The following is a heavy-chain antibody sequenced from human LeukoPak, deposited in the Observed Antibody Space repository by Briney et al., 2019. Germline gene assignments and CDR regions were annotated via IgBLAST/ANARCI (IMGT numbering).Heavy chain of an antibody. V-gene: IGHV4-34*01. J-gene: IGHJ3*02. D-gene: IGHD3-9*01. CDR1: GGSFSGYY. CDR2: INHSGST. Sequence: SETLSLTCAVYGGSFSGYYWSWIRQPPGKGLEWIGGINHSGSTNYNPSLKSRVTISVDTSKNQFSLKLSSVTAADTAVYYCARWGYDILTGYYLADAFDIWGQGTMVTVSS. CDR3: ARWGYDILTGYYLADAFDI.